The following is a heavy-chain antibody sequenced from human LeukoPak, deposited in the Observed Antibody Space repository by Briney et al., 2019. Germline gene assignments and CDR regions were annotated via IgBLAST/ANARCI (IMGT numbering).Heavy chain of an antibody. CDR2: ISAYNGNT. Sequence: ASVKVSCKASGYTFISYGISWVRQAPGQGLEWMGWISAYNGNTNYTQKLQGRVTMTTDTSTSTAYMELRSLRSDDTAVYYCTRDDPQWREHDYWGQGTLVTVSS. D-gene: IGHD6-19*01. CDR3: TRDDPQWREHDY. J-gene: IGHJ4*02. V-gene: IGHV1-18*01. CDR1: GYTFISYG.